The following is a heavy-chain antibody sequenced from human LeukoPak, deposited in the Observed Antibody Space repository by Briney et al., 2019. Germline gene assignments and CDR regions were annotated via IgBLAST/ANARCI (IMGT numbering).Heavy chain of an antibody. CDR2: INHSGST. J-gene: IGHJ6*03. CDR3: ARGFLYYDFWSGFGLYYYMDV. CDR1: GGSFSGYY. D-gene: IGHD3-3*01. Sequence: SETLSLTCAVYGGSFSGYYWSWIRQPPGKGLEWIGEINHSGSTNYNPSLKSRVTISVDTSKNQFSLKLSPVTAADTAVYYCARGFLYYDFWSGFGLYYYMDVWGKGTTVTVSS. V-gene: IGHV4-34*01.